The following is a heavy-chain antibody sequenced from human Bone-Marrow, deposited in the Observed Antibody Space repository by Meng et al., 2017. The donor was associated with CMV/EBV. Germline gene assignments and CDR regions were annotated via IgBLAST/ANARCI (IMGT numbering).Heavy chain of an antibody. CDR2: INHSGST. D-gene: IGHD2-2*01. CDR1: GGSFSGYY. V-gene: IGHV4-34*01. Sequence: SQTLSLTCAVYGGSFSGYYWSWIRQPPGKGLEWIGEINHSGSTNYNPSLKSRVTISVDTSKNQFSLKLSSVTAADTAVYYCARDRIVVVPAAIPYSSSAHYYYGMDVWGQGTTVTVSS. CDR3: ARDRIVVVPAAIPYSSSAHYYYGMDV. J-gene: IGHJ6*02.